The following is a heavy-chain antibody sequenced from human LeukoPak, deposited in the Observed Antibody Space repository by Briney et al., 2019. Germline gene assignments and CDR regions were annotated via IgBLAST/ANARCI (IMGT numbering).Heavy chain of an antibody. Sequence: SETLSLTCTVSGGSISSYYRSWIRQPPGKGLEWIGYIYYSGSTNYNPSLKSRVTISVDTSKNQFSLKLSSVTAADTAVYYCARRNYDFWSGYVSYYFDYWGQGTLVTVSS. CDR1: GGSISSYY. CDR3: ARRNYDFWSGYVSYYFDY. D-gene: IGHD3-3*01. J-gene: IGHJ4*02. V-gene: IGHV4-59*08. CDR2: IYYSGST.